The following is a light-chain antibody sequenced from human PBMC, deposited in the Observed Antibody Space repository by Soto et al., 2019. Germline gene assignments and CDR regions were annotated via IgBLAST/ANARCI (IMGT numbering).Light chain of an antibody. V-gene: IGLV2-8*01. Sequence: QSVLTQPPSASGSPGRSVTISCTGSSRDIGDSNYVSWYQQHPGKAPKLIIFEISKRPSGVPGRFSGSKSGNTASLTVSGLQAEDEADYYCSSYAGNDNCVFGTGTQLTVL. CDR3: SSYAGNDNCV. CDR1: SRDIGDSNY. J-gene: IGLJ1*01. CDR2: EIS.